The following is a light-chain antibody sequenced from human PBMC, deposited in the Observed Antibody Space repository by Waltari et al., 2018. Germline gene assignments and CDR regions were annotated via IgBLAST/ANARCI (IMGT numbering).Light chain of an antibody. Sequence: QSALTQPASVSGSPGQSITISCTGTSRDVGASTYISWYQQHPGKVPKVMIFDVSNRPSGVSNRFSGSKSGNTASLTFSGLQAEDEADYYCASYTSRNTLVFGSGTKVTIL. CDR2: DVS. V-gene: IGLV2-14*03. CDR3: ASYTSRNTLV. CDR1: SRDVGASTY. J-gene: IGLJ1*01.